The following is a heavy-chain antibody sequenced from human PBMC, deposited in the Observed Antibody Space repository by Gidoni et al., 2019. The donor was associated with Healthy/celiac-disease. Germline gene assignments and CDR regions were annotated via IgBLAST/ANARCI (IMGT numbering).Heavy chain of an antibody. J-gene: IGHJ4*02. V-gene: IGHV3-23*01. CDR2: ISGSGGST. CDR1: GFTFSSYA. Sequence: EVQLLASGGGLVQPGGSLSLSCAASGFTFSSYAMSWVRQAPGKGLEWVSAISGSGGSTYYADAVKGRFTISRDKSKNTLYLQMNSLRAEDTAVYYCAKDPLGTVTPFDYWGQGTLVTVSS. D-gene: IGHD4-17*01. CDR3: AKDPLGTVTPFDY.